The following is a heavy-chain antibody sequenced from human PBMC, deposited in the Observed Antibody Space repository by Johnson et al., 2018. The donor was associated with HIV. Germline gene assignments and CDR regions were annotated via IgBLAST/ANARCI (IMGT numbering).Heavy chain of an antibody. Sequence: VQLVESGGVMVQPGGSLRLYCAASGFNFRDYDMHWVRQATGKHLEWVSGIALAGATHYSDSVKGRFTISKDDAKSSIYLQMNSLSAGDTAVYYCVRGVAGVPGLDDVFGVWGQGTMVTVSA. CDR2: IALAGAT. D-gene: IGHD3/OR15-3a*01. CDR1: GFNFRDYD. CDR3: VRGVAGVPGLDDVFGV. V-gene: IGHV3-13*01. J-gene: IGHJ3*01.